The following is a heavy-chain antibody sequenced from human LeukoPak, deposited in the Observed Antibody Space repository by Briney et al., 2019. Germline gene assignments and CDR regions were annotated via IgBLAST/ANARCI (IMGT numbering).Heavy chain of an antibody. J-gene: IGHJ2*01. CDR1: GGSISSGDYY. Sequence: PSETLSLTCTVSGGSISSGDYYWSWIRQPPGKGLEWIGYIYYSGSTYYNPSLKSRVTISVDTSKSQFSPKLSSVTAADTAVYYCARDVGTMIVVAAFGYFDLWGRGTLVTVSS. CDR3: ARDVGTMIVVAAFGYFDL. V-gene: IGHV4-30-4*01. D-gene: IGHD3-22*01. CDR2: IYYSGST.